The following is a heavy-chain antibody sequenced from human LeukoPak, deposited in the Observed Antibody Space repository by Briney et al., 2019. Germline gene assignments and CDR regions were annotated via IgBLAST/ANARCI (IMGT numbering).Heavy chain of an antibody. CDR3: ARGIVGDYYGMDV. Sequence: ASVKVSCKASGYIFIGYYIIWVRQAPGQGLEWMGWINPNNGGIKYAQKFQGRVTMTRDTSISTAYMELSRLRSDDTAVYYCARGIVGDYYGMDVWGQGTTVTVSS. CDR2: INPNNGGI. D-gene: IGHD2-15*01. CDR1: GYIFIGYY. J-gene: IGHJ6*02. V-gene: IGHV1-2*02.